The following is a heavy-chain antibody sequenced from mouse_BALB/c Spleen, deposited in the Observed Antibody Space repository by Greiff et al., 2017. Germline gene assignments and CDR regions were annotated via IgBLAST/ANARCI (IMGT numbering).Heavy chain of an antibody. J-gene: IGHJ4*01. V-gene: IGHV5-12-1*01. Sequence: EVKLVESGGGLVKPGGSLKLSCAASGFAFSSYDMSWVRQTPEKRLEWVAYISSGGGSTYYPDTVKGRFTISRDNAKNTLYLQMSSLKSEDTAMYYCARQRAYYSMDYWGQGTSVTVSS. CDR3: ARQRAYYSMDY. D-gene: IGHD3-3*01. CDR2: ISSGGGST. CDR1: GFAFSSYD.